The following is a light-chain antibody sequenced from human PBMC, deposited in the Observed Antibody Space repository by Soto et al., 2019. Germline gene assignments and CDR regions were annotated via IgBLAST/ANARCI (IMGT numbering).Light chain of an antibody. CDR1: SSNIGSNY. CDR3: AAWDDSLSGVV. J-gene: IGLJ2*01. CDR2: RNS. Sequence: QAVVTQPPSASGTPGQGVTISCSGSSSNIGSNYVYWYQQLPGTVPQLLIYRNSERPSGVPDRFSGSKSGTSASLAISGLRSEDEADYYCAAWDDSLSGVVFGGGTKLTVL. V-gene: IGLV1-47*01.